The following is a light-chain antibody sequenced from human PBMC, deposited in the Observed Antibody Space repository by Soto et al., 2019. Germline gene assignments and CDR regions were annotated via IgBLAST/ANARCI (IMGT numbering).Light chain of an antibody. CDR1: QSVSRNY. V-gene: IGKV3-20*01. CDR2: GAS. J-gene: IGKJ3*01. Sequence: EIVLTQSPGTLSLSPGATATLSCRASQSVSRNYLAWFQQKPGQAPMLLIHGASSRAAGTPDRFSGSGSGTDFTLTSSRLEPEDFAVYYWHHYGDSPIYTFGPGTKLDFK. CDR3: HHYGDSPIYT.